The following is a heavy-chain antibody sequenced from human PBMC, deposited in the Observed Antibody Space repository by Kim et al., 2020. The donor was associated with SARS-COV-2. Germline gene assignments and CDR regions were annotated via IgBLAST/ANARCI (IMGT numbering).Heavy chain of an antibody. CDR3: AKEPINCGADCNSLADY. D-gene: IGHD2-21*02. CDR2: ISSSGHTT. V-gene: IGHV3-23*01. CDR1: GFIFSSYS. Sequence: GGSLRLSCATSGFIFSSYSMIWVRQAPGKGLEWVSVISSSGHTTKYADSVKGRFTVSRDNSENTLYLQMNILRAEDTAIYYCAKEPINCGADCNSLADYWGQGTLVTVSS. J-gene: IGHJ4*02.